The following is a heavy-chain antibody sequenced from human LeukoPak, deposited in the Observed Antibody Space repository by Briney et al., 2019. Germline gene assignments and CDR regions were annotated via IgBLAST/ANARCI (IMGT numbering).Heavy chain of an antibody. D-gene: IGHD6-19*01. CDR3: ARHKAVAGTNYYYYGMDV. CDR1: GGSISSYY. V-gene: IGHV4-59*08. Sequence: TSETLSLTCTVSGGSISSYYWRWIRQPPGKGLEWIGYIYYSGSTNYNPSLKSRVTISVDTSKNQFSLKLSSVTAADTAVYYCARHKAVAGTNYYYYGMDVWGQGTTVTVSS. CDR2: IYYSGST. J-gene: IGHJ6*02.